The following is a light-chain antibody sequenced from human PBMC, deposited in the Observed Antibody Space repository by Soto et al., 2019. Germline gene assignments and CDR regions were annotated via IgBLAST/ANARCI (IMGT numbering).Light chain of an antibody. CDR3: QRRSSWPRT. J-gene: IGKJ1*01. V-gene: IGKV3-11*01. CDR1: QGIGST. CDR2: DAS. Sequence: IVITQSPATLSVSPGERATLSCRASQGIGSTLAWYQQKHGQAPRLLIYDASNRATGIPARFSGSGSGTDLTITISRLKPEDFEVYYGQRRSSWPRTFGLGTKVDIK.